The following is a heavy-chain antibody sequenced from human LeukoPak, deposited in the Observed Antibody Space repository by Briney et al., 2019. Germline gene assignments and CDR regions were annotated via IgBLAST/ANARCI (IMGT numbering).Heavy chain of an antibody. J-gene: IGHJ5*02. CDR2: INSDGSST. CDR3: ARDPYYYDSSASQFDP. D-gene: IGHD3-22*01. V-gene: IGHV3-74*01. Sequence: GGSLRLSCAASGFTFSSYWMHWVRQAPGKGLVWVLRINSDGSSTSYADSVKGRFTISRDNAKNTLYLQMNSLRAEDTAVYYCARDPYYYDSSASQFDPWGQGTLVTVSS. CDR1: GFTFSSYW.